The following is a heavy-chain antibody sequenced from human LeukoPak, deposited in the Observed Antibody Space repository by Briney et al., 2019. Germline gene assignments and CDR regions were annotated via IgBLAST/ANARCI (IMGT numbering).Heavy chain of an antibody. CDR3: GRLGGWYAFDI. CDR2: INHSGST. V-gene: IGHV4-34*01. CDR1: GGSFSGYY. Sequence: SETLSLTCAVYGGSFSGYYWSWIRQPPGKGLEWIGEINHSGSTNYNPSLKSRVTISVDTSKNQFSLKLSSVTAADTAVYYCGRLGGWYAFDIWGQGTMVTVSS. D-gene: IGHD6-19*01. J-gene: IGHJ3*02.